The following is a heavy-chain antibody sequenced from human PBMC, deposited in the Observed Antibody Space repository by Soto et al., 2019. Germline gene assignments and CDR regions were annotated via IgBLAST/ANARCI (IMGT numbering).Heavy chain of an antibody. CDR3: ARWHDSSGYSYYYYGMDV. CDR2: ISSSSSYI. Sequence: PXGSLILSFAASGFTFSSYSMNWVRQAPGKGLEWVSSISSSSSYIYYADSVKGRFTISRDNAKNSLYLQMNSLRAEDTAVYYCARWHDSSGYSYYYYGMDVWGQGTTVTVSS. J-gene: IGHJ6*02. V-gene: IGHV3-21*01. D-gene: IGHD3-22*01. CDR1: GFTFSSYS.